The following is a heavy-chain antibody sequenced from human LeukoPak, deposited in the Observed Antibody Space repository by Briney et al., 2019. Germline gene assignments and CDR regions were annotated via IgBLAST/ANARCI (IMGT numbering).Heavy chain of an antibody. D-gene: IGHD3-10*01. CDR2: IYWDDDK. Sequence: ESGPTLVNPTQTLTLTCTFSGFSLSTSGVSVGWIRQPPGKALEWLALIYWDDDKRYSPSLKSRLTITKDTSKDQVVLTMSNMDPVDTATYYCAHREDMIRGVEFDYWGQGTLVTVSS. CDR1: GFSLSTSGVS. J-gene: IGHJ4*02. CDR3: AHREDMIRGVEFDY. V-gene: IGHV2-5*02.